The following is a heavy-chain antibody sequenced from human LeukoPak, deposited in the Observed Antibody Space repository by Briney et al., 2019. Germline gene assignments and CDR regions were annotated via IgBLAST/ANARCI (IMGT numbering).Heavy chain of an antibody. V-gene: IGHV3-74*01. D-gene: IGHD3-10*01. Sequence: GGSLRLSCAASGFTFSSYWMHWVRQAPGQGLLWVSRIDTDGSRTGYADSVKGRFTISRDNAKNTLYLQMNNLRAEDTAVYYCTKDYGSGAYLDYWGQGTLVTVS. CDR2: IDTDGSRT. CDR3: TKDYGSGAYLDY. CDR1: GFTFSSYW. J-gene: IGHJ4*02.